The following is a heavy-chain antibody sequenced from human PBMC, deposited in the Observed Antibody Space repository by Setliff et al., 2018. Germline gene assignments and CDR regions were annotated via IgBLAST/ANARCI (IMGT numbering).Heavy chain of an antibody. J-gene: IGHJ6*03. Sequence: SVKVSCKASGGTFRSYGISWVRQAPGQGLEWMGGTIPSFGSTNYAQKFQDRVTIITDESTSTAYMELSSLRTEDTAVYHCAREGVDTRSSTDYRYYMDVWGKGTTVTVSS. CDR3: AREGVDTRSSTDYRYYMDV. V-gene: IGHV1-69*05. D-gene: IGHD5-18*01. CDR2: TIPSFGST. CDR1: GGTFRSYG.